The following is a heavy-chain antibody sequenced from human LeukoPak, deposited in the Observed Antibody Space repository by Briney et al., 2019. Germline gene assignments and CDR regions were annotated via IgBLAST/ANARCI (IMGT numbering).Heavy chain of an antibody. CDR3: ARAFVAGYNYYYYMDV. CDR2: INHSGST. J-gene: IGHJ6*03. V-gene: IGHV4-34*01. CDR1: GGSFSGYY. D-gene: IGHD6-19*01. Sequence: SETLSLTCAVYGGSFSGYYWSWIRQPPGKGLEWIGEINHSGSTNYNLSLKSRVTISVDTSKNQFSLKLSSVTAADTAVYYCARAFVAGYNYYYYMDVWGKGTTVTVSS.